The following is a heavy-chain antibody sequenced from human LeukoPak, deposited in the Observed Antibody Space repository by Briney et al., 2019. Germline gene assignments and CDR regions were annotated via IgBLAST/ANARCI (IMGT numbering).Heavy chain of an antibody. Sequence: GGSLRLSCAASGFTLSSYWMSWVRQAPGKGLEWVANIKQDGSEKYYVDSVKGRFTISRDSAKNSLYLQMNSLRAEDTAVYYCARDEDSSSWSGGFDYWGQGTLVTVSS. J-gene: IGHJ4*02. D-gene: IGHD6-13*01. CDR2: IKQDGSEK. V-gene: IGHV3-7*01. CDR3: ARDEDSSSWSGGFDY. CDR1: GFTLSSYW.